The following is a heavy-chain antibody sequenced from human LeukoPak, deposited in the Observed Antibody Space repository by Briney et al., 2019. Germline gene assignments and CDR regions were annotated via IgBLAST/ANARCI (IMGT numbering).Heavy chain of an antibody. CDR1: GFTFNNYA. D-gene: IGHD3-3*02. CDR3: ARGKQYWSGYYTGELTPTYYFDY. J-gene: IGHJ4*02. V-gene: IGHV3-23*01. CDR2: ISINGDGT. Sequence: GGSLGLSCAASGFTFNNYALSWVRQAPGKGLEWVAAISINGDGTYHADSVKGRFTISRDNYRNTLYLQMNSLRAEDTAVYYCARGKQYWSGYYTGELTPTYYFDYWGQGTLVPVSS.